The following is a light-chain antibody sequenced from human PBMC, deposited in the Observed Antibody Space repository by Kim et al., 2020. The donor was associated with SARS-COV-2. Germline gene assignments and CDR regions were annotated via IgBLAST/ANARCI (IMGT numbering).Light chain of an antibody. CDR3: QHFGRSSWT. V-gene: IGKV3-20*01. Sequence: SPGARSDGSGIARQSLSGNYLGWCLPKPGQAPGIATYGATTGATGIEDRVTGSGSGSDFTLTITRPETEDLAVYFCQHFGRSSWTFGQGTKVDIK. CDR2: GAT. J-gene: IGKJ1*01. CDR1: QSLSGNY.